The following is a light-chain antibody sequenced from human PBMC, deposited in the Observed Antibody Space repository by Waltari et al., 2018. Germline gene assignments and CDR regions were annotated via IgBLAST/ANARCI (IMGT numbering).Light chain of an antibody. CDR2: RDT. J-gene: IGLJ3*02. Sequence: FVLTQPPSVSVSPGQPAKITCFRARLAQTYASRYHQKPGQPPVVVIYRDTKRPPGIPDRFSGSNSGNTATLTISGTQTMDEADYYCQAWDSSNYWVFGGGTKLTVL. V-gene: IGLV3-1*01. CDR3: QAWDSSNYWV. CDR1: RLAQTY.